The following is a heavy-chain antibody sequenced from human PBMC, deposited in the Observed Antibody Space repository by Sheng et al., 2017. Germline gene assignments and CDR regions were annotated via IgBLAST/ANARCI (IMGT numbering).Heavy chain of an antibody. J-gene: IGHJ5*02. Sequence: QVQLQQWGAGLLKPSETLSLTCAVYGGSFSGYYWSWIRQPPGKGLEWIGEINHSGSTNYNPSLKSRVTISVDTSKNQFSLKLSSVTAADTAVYYCARSHYDFWSGSWFDPWGQGTLVTVSS. CDR2: INHSGST. D-gene: IGHD3-3*01. CDR1: GGSFSGYY. CDR3: ARSHYDFWSGSWFDP. V-gene: IGHV4-34*01.